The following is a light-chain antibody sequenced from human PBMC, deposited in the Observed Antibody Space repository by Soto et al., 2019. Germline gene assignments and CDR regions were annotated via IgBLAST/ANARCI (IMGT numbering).Light chain of an antibody. CDR1: SSNIGSNT. Sequence: QSVLTQATSASGTPGQRVTISCSGSSSNIGSNTVSWYQQVPGTAPKVLIYSNDQRPSGVPDRFSGSKSGTSASLAIGGLQSEDESDYYCAAWDGSLSGWVFGGGTKVTVL. J-gene: IGLJ3*02. CDR3: AAWDGSLSGWV. V-gene: IGLV1-44*01. CDR2: SND.